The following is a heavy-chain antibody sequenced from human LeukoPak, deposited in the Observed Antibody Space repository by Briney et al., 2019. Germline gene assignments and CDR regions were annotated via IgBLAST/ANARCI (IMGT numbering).Heavy chain of an antibody. Sequence: SETLSLTCAVYGGSFSGYYWSWIRQSPGKGLEWIGEINHSGSTNYSPSLKSRVTISVDTSKNQFSLKLSSVTAADTAVYYCATQYYYDSISWFDPWGQGTLVTVSS. CDR3: ATQYYYDSISWFDP. CDR2: INHSGST. CDR1: GGSFSGYY. J-gene: IGHJ5*02. V-gene: IGHV4-34*01. D-gene: IGHD3-22*01.